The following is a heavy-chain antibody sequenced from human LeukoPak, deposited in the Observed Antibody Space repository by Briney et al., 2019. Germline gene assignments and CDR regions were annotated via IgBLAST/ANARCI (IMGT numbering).Heavy chain of an antibody. D-gene: IGHD3-22*01. CDR1: GGSISSGGYY. CDR2: IYYSGTT. J-gene: IGHJ4*02. V-gene: IGHV4-31*03. CDR3: VRNSNDYSYFDY. Sequence: SETLSLTCTVSGGSISSGGYYWAWIRQHPGKGLEWIGYIYYSGTTYYNPSLESRVTISVDTSKNQFSLKLSSVTAADTAVYYCVRNSNDYSYFDYWGQGTLVTVSA.